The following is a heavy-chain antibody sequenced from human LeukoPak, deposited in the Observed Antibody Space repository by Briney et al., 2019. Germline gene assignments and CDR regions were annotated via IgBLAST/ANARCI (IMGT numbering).Heavy chain of an antibody. J-gene: IGHJ3*02. V-gene: IGHV1-18*04. CDR1: GYTFTGYY. CDR2: ISAYNGNT. Sequence: ASVKVSCKASGYTFTGYYMHWARQAPGQGLEWMGWISAYNGNTNYAQKLQGRVTMTTDTSTSTAYMELRSLRSDDTAVYYCARDHYDFWSGSSDAFDIWGQGTMVTVSS. CDR3: ARDHYDFWSGSSDAFDI. D-gene: IGHD3-3*01.